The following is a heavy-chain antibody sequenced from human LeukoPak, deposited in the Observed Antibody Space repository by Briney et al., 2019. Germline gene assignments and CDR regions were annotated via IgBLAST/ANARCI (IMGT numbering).Heavy chain of an antibody. V-gene: IGHV1-69*05. CDR3: ARDYYDSSGYDAFNI. CDR1: GGTFSSYA. CDR2: IIPIFGTA. Sequence: SVKVSCKASGGTFSSYAISWVRQAPGQGLEWMGGIIPIFGTANYAQKFQGRVTITTDESTSTAYMELSSLRSEDTAVYYCARDYYDSSGYDAFNIWGQGTMVTVSS. D-gene: IGHD3-22*01. J-gene: IGHJ3*02.